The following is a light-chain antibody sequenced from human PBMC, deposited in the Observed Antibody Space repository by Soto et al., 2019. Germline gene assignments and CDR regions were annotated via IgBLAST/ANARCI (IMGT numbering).Light chain of an antibody. CDR2: DAS. CDR1: QSVNSF. CDR3: QQRSNWPPWT. J-gene: IGKJ1*01. V-gene: IGKV3-11*02. Sequence: EIVLTQSPATLSLSPGQRATLSCRASQSVNSFLAWYQQKPGQPPGLLIYDASNRATGIPARFSGSGSGRDFTLTISSLEPEDFAVYYCQQRSNWPPWTFGQGTKVDI.